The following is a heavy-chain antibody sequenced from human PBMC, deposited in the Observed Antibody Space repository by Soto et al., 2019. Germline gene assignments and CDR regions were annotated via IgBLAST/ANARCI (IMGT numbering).Heavy chain of an antibody. CDR1: GFTFSSYG. V-gene: IGHV3-33*01. CDR3: ARGDTTYYDILTGYQSPQYVGGMDV. D-gene: IGHD3-9*01. Sequence: PGGSLRLSCAASGFTFSSYGMHWVRQVPGKGLEWVAVIWYDGSNKYYADSVKGRFTISRDNSKNTLYLQMNSLRAEDTAVYYCARGDTTYYDILTGYQSPQYVGGMDVWGQGTTVTVSS. J-gene: IGHJ6*02. CDR2: IWYDGSNK.